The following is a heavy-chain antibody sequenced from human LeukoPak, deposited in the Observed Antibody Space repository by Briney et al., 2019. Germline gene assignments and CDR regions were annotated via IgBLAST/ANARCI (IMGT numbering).Heavy chain of an antibody. CDR3: ASQTLVGATVS. CDR2: IYSDGSRT. D-gene: IGHD1-26*01. J-gene: IGHJ5*02. Sequence: PGGSLRLSCAASGFTFSSYWMHWVRQGPGKGLVWVSRIYSDGSRTTYADSVKGRFTISRDNSKNTLYLQMNSLRAEDTAVYYCASQTLVGATVSWGQGTLVTVSS. V-gene: IGHV3-74*01. CDR1: GFTFSSYW.